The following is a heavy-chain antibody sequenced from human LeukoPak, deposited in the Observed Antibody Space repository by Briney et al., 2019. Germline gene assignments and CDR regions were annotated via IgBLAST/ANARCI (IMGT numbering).Heavy chain of an antibody. CDR1: GLSFSRYE. J-gene: IGHJ4*02. V-gene: IGHV3-48*03. CDR3: ATKGGFAD. D-gene: IGHD5-12*01. CDR2: ISSTGSAI. Sequence: GGSLRLSCAASGLSFSRYEMNWVRQAPGKGLEWISYISSTGSAIFYADSVKGRFTISRDNAKNSLYLQMNSLRAEDTAFYYCATKGGFADWGQGTLVTVSS.